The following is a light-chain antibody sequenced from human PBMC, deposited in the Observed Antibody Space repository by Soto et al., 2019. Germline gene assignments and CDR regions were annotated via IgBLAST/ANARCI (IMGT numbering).Light chain of an antibody. V-gene: IGKV3-20*01. CDR1: QSVSSTS. Sequence: EIVLTQSPGTLSLSPGERATLSCRASQSVSSTSVTWYQQKPGQAPRLLIYGASSRATGVPDRFSGSGSETDFTLTINGLEPEDFAVYYCQQFGTSEVTFGQGTRLEIK. CDR3: QQFGTSEVT. CDR2: GAS. J-gene: IGKJ5*01.